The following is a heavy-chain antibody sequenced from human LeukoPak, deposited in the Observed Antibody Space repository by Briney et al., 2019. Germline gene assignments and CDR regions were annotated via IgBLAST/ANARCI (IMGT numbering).Heavy chain of an antibody. Sequence: PGGSLRLSCAASGVTFSGSAMHWVRQASGKGLEWVGRIRSKAKSYETEYAASVKGRFTNSSDDSKKTAYVQMNSVENEDTGGYYCTRDSIAAAGTDYQRYFDYWGQGTLVTVSS. CDR2: IRSKAKSYET. J-gene: IGHJ4*02. CDR3: TRDSIAAAGTDYQRYFDY. CDR1: GVTFSGSA. V-gene: IGHV3-73*01. D-gene: IGHD6-13*01.